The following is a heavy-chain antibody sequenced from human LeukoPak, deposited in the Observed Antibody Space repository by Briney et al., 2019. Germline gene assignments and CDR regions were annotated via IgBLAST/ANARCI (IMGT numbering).Heavy chain of an antibody. CDR1: GGLIRSYY. J-gene: IGHJ4*02. D-gene: IGHD6-13*01. CDR3: ARHTDIAPLSSLKY. CDR2: IYYSGST. V-gene: IGHV4-59*08. Sequence: KPSGTPSLPCTVSGGLIRSYYWGWLRQTPGEGMEWVGDIYYSGSTNYNPSLKSRVTISVDTSKNQFSLKLSSVTAADTAVYYCARHTDIAPLSSLKYWGQGTLVTVSS.